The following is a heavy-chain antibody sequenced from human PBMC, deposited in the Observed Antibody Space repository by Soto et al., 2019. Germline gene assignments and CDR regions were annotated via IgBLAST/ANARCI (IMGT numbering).Heavy chain of an antibody. J-gene: IGHJ6*02. CDR1: GDSVSSNSAA. D-gene: IGHD6-13*01. V-gene: IGHV6-1*01. CDR2: TYYRSKWYK. Sequence: SQTLSLTCAISGDSVSSNSAAWTWIRQSPSRGLEWLGRTYYRSKWYKDYAVSVKSRITINPDTSKNQFSLQLNSVTPEDTAVYYCARVVAAAGNTYPNYGMDVWGQGTTVTVSS. CDR3: ARVVAAAGNTYPNYGMDV.